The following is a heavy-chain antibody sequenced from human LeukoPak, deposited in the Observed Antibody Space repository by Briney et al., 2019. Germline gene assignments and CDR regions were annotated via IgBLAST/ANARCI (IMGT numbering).Heavy chain of an antibody. J-gene: IGHJ4*02. Sequence: PSETLSLTCSVSGGSISSGSCNWRWIRQPAGRGLEWIGHIYSSGSTKYNSSLKSRVSISIDTSKNQFSLNLSSVTAADTAVYYCARDFEFCSSTSCYRTFDYWGQGTLVTVSS. D-gene: IGHD2-2*01. CDR1: GGSISSGSCN. V-gene: IGHV4-61*09. CDR3: ARDFEFCSSTSCYRTFDY. CDR2: IYSSGST.